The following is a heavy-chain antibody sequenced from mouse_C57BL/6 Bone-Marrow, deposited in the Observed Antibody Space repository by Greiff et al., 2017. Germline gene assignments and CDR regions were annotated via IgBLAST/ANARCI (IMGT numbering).Heavy chain of an antibody. Sequence: EVQVEESGGGLVKPGASLKLSCAASGFTFSDYGMHWVRQAPEKGLEWVAYISSGSSTIYYADTVKGRFTISRDNAKNTLFLQMTSLRSEDTAMYYCARGDYGSRWLAMDYWGQGTLVTVSS. CDR2: ISSGSSTI. V-gene: IGHV5-17*01. CDR1: GFTFSDYG. J-gene: IGHJ4*01. CDR3: ARGDYGSRWLAMDY. D-gene: IGHD1-1*01.